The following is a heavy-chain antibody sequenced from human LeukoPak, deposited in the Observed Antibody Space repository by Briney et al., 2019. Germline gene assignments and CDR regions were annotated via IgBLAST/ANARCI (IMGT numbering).Heavy chain of an antibody. CDR3: ARGPVPAAGFAFDI. Sequence: GSLRLSCAASGFTFSSSGMNWVRQAPGKGLEWVSYISSSSSTIYYADSVKGRLTISRDNAKNSLYLQMNSLRAEDTAVYYCARGPVPAAGFAFDIWGQGTMVTVSS. J-gene: IGHJ3*02. CDR1: GFTFSSSG. CDR2: ISSSSSTI. V-gene: IGHV3-48*01. D-gene: IGHD2-2*01.